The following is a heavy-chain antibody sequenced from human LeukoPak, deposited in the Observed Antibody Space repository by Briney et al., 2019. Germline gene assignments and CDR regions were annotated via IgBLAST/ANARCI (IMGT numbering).Heavy chain of an antibody. D-gene: IGHD6-6*01. V-gene: IGHV4-39*01. J-gene: IGHJ4*02. CDR1: GGSISSSSYY. Sequence: PSETLSLTCTVSGGSISSSSYYWGWIRQPPGKGLEWIGSIYYSGSTYYNPSLKSRVTISVDTSKNQFSLKLSSVTAADTAVYYCARYSSSSGLNYWGQGTLVTVSS. CDR3: ARYSSSSGLNY. CDR2: IYYSGST.